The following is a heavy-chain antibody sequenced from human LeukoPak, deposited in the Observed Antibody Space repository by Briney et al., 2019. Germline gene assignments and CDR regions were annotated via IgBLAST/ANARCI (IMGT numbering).Heavy chain of an antibody. CDR1: GFTFSNYE. V-gene: IGHV3-48*03. D-gene: IGHD5-24*01. J-gene: IGHJ4*02. CDR2: ISGSGNTM. CDR3: ARDAGIDGTDSDY. Sequence: PGGSLRLSCAASGFTFSNYEMDWVRQAPGKRLEWISYISGSGNTMYYADSVKGRFTISRDNAKDSLSLQLNSLRVEDTAVYYCARDAGIDGTDSDYWGQGVLVTVSS.